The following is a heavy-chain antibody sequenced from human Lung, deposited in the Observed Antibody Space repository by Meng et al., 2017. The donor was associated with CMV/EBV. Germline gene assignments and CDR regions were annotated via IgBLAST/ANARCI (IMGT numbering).Heavy chain of an antibody. CDR3: ARRESLVMVPANLRWFDP. CDR1: GGSFSDYY. D-gene: IGHD2-8*01. J-gene: IGHJ5*02. V-gene: IGHV4-34*01. Sequence: GSLRLXCAVYGGSFSDYYWSWFRQPPGEALEWIGEVDHRGSTNYNPSLRSRATISIDTSKLQFSLRLASVTAADSAVYFCARRESLVMVPANLRWFDPWGQGTXVTVSS. CDR2: VDHRGST.